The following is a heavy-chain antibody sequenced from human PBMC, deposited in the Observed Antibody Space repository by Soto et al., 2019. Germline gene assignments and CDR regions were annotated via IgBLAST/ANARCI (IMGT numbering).Heavy chain of an antibody. J-gene: IGHJ4*02. Sequence: QVQLVESGGGVVQPGRSLRLSCAASGFTFSNYGMRWVRQAPGKGLDWVAVISYDGTNKYYADSVKGRFTISRDNSKNTLYLQMNSLRAEDTAVYYCAKRGFYGSEPYYFDFWGQGTLVTVSS. CDR1: GFTFSNYG. D-gene: IGHD3-10*01. CDR3: AKRGFYGSEPYYFDF. CDR2: ISYDGTNK. V-gene: IGHV3-30*18.